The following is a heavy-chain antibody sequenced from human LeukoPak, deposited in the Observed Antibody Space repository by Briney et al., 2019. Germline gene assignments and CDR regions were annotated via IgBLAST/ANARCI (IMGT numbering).Heavy chain of an antibody. CDR1: GFTFDDYA. Sequence: SGGSLRLSCAASGFTFDDYAMHWVRQAPGKGLEWVSGISWNSGSIGYADSVKGRFTISRDNAKNSLYLQMNSLRAEDMALYYCAKALYYDILTGFDYWGQGTLVTVSS. CDR2: ISWNSGSI. D-gene: IGHD3-9*01. V-gene: IGHV3-9*03. CDR3: AKALYYDILTGFDY. J-gene: IGHJ4*02.